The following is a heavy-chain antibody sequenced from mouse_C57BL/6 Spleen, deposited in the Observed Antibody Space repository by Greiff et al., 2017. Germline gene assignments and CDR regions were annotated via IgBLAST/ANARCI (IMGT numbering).Heavy chain of an antibody. CDR3: ARHGGYDEAMDY. D-gene: IGHD2-2*01. J-gene: IGHJ4*01. CDR1: GFSLTSYG. V-gene: IGHV2-6-1*01. Sequence: VKLQESGPGLVAPSQSLSITCTVSGFSLTSYGVHWVRQPPGKGLEWLVVIWSDGSTTYNSALKSRLSISKDNSKSQVFLKMNSLQTDDTAMYYCARHGGYDEAMDYWGQGTSVTVSS. CDR2: IWSDGST.